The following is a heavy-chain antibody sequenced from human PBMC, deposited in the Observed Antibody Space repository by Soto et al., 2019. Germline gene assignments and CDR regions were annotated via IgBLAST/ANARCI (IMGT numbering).Heavy chain of an antibody. Sequence: XGSLTLSCSAAGFTFSSYAMSWVRQAPGKGLEWVSAISGSGGSTYYADSVKGRFTIFRDNSKNTLYLQMNRLRAEDTAVYYCAKDESWNYGYYFDYWGQGTLVTVSS. CDR2: ISGSGGST. CDR1: GFTFSSYA. V-gene: IGHV3-23*01. CDR3: AKDESWNYGYYFDY. D-gene: IGHD1-7*01. J-gene: IGHJ4*02.